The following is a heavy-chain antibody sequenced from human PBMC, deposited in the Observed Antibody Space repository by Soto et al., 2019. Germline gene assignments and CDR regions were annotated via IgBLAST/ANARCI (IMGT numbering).Heavy chain of an antibody. J-gene: IGHJ4*02. CDR1: GFTFTSYG. CDR3: ARENYYDTSGLDY. Sequence: PGGSLRHSCAASGFTFTSYGMHWVRQAPGKGLEWVAGIWYDGNSKYYEDSVKGRFTISRDNSKNTLYLEMNSLRGDDTAVYYCARENYYDTSGLDYWGQGTLVTVS. CDR2: IWYDGNSK. V-gene: IGHV3-33*01. D-gene: IGHD3-22*01.